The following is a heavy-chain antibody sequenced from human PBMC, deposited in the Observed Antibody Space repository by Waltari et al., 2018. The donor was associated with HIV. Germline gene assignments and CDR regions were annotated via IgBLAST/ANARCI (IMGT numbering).Heavy chain of an antibody. D-gene: IGHD3-3*01. Sequence: AESGGRLIQPGGSLGLSCTASTFSVSGKPVTWIRQAPGGSLAGFAGIYHDDSTHYADSVSGRFTISIDNSKNILFLQMISLRVEDTAVYYCVRGPPKYYDFHNWFDAWGQGTLVAVSS. CDR1: TFSVSGKP. CDR3: VRGPPKYYDFHNWFDA. V-gene: IGHV3-53*01. CDR2: IYHDDST. J-gene: IGHJ5*02.